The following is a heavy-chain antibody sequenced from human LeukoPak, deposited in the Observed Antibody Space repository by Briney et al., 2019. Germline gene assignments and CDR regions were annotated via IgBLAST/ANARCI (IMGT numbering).Heavy chain of an antibody. CDR1: GVTLSSYA. CDR3: ARDVGSAPFDY. Sequence: GGSLRLSCAASGVTLSSYAMSWARQAPGKGLEWVAVIWGDENHKYYGDSVRGRFTISRDNAKNTLYLQMDSLRVEDTAVYYCARDVGSAPFDYWGQGTLVTVSS. V-gene: IGHV3-33*08. D-gene: IGHD6-25*01. J-gene: IGHJ4*02. CDR2: IWGDENHK.